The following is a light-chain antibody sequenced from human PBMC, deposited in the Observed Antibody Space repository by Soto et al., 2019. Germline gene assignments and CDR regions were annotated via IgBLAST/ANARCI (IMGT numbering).Light chain of an antibody. Sequence: EIVLTQSPVTLSLSPGERATLSCRASQSVSSYLAWYQQKPGQAPRLLIYDASNRATGIPARFSGSGSGTDFTLTISRLEPEDFAMYYCQQYDKSPVTFGQGTKVDI. V-gene: IGKV3-20*01. CDR1: QSVSSY. J-gene: IGKJ1*01. CDR3: QQYDKSPVT. CDR2: DAS.